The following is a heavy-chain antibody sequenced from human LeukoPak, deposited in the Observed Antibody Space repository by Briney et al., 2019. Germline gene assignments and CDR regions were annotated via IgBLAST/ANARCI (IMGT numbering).Heavy chain of an antibody. CDR2: IKQDGSEK. D-gene: IGHD3-10*01. CDR1: GFTFSSYW. Sequence: PGGSLRLSCAASGFTFSSYWMSWVRQAPGKGLEWVANIKQDGSEKYYVDSVEGRFTISRDNAKNSLYLQMNSLRAEDTAVYYCARDSRSPSYLNNYYYYYYMDVWGKGTTVTISS. CDR3: ARDSRSPSYLNNYYYYYYMDV. J-gene: IGHJ6*03. V-gene: IGHV3-7*01.